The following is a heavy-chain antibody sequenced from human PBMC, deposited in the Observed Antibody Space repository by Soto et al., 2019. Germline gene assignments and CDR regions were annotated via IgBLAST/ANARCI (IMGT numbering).Heavy chain of an antibody. CDR3: GRPVSRTNHDIYNAMDV. D-gene: IGHD2-8*01. CDR1: GYIFTNYA. J-gene: IGHJ6*02. Sequence: QVQLVQSGAEVKKPGASVKVSCKASGYIFTNYAINWVRQAPGQGLEWMGCISGYNGNTNYAQKFQGRVTMTTDTSTSPAYMELRSLRSDDSAVYYCGRPVSRTNHDIYNAMDVWGQGTTVTVSS. V-gene: IGHV1-18*01. CDR2: ISGYNGNT.